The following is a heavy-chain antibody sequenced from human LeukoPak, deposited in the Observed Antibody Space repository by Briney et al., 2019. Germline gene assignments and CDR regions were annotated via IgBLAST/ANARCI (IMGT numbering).Heavy chain of an antibody. D-gene: IGHD1-7*01. Sequence: ASVKVSCKVSGYTFTSYYMHWVRQAPGQGLEWMGIINPSGGNTRYAQKFQGRVTMTRDMSTSTVYMELSSLRSEDTAVYYCARREGLELPYDYWGQGTLVTVSS. CDR1: GYTFTSYY. CDR3: ARREGLELPYDY. CDR2: INPSGGNT. V-gene: IGHV1-46*01. J-gene: IGHJ4*02.